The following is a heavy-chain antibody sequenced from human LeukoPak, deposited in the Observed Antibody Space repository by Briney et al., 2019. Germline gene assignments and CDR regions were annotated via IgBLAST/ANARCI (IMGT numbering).Heavy chain of an antibody. D-gene: IGHD3-10*01. V-gene: IGHV3-23*01. CDR2: ISGSGAGT. Sequence: QPGGSLRLSCAASGFTFNSYAMSWVRQAPGKGLEWVSAISGSGAGTYYADSVKGRFTISRDNSKDTLYVQMNSLRVDDTAVYYCAKGFNYYYYYGMDVWGQGTTVTV. CDR1: GFTFNSYA. J-gene: IGHJ6*02. CDR3: AKGFNYYYYYGMDV.